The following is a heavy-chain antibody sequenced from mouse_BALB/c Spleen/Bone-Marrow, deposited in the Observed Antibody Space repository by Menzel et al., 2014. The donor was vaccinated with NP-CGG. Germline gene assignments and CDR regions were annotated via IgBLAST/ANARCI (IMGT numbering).Heavy chain of an antibody. CDR1: GFSLTSYG. D-gene: IGHD2-5*01. Sequence: LVESGPGLVHPSQSLSITCTVSGFSLTSYGVHWVRQSPGKGLEWLGAIWSGGGADYNAAFISRLSITKDNSKSQVFFKMFSLQVDDTAIYYCARTSNYVDFDYWGQGTTLTVSS. V-gene: IGHV2-4-1*01. J-gene: IGHJ2*01. CDR2: IWSGGGA. CDR3: ARTSNYVDFDY.